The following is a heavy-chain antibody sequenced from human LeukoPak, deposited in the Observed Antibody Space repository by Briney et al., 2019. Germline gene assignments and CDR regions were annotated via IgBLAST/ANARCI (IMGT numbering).Heavy chain of an antibody. V-gene: IGHV3-7*01. CDR3: ARDWALDY. CDR1: GFTFSNYW. Sequence: HTGGSLRLSCAASGFTFSNYWMTWVRQALGKGLEWVANIKQDGSDTYYVGSVKGRFTISRDNAKNSLYLQLNSLRAEDTAVYYCARDWALDYWGQGTLVTVSS. J-gene: IGHJ4*02. CDR2: IKQDGSDT. D-gene: IGHD3-16*01.